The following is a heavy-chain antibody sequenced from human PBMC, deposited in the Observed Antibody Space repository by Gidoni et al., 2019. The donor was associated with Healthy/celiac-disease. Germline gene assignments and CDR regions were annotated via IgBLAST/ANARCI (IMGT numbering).Heavy chain of an antibody. D-gene: IGHD2-15*01. J-gene: IGHJ5*02. CDR1: GGSISSYY. Sequence: QVQLQESGPGLVKPSETLSLTCTVSGGSISSYYWSWIRQPPGKGLEWIGYIYYSGSTNYNPSLKSRVTISVDTSKNQFSLKLSSVTAADTAVYYCARGDIVEPGWFDPWGQGTLVTVSS. V-gene: IGHV4-59*01. CDR2: IYYSGST. CDR3: ARGDIVEPGWFDP.